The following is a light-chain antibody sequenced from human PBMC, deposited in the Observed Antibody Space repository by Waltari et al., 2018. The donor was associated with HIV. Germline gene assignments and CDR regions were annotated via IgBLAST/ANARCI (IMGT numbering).Light chain of an antibody. J-gene: IGLJ2*01. CDR3: LLSFNGVVV. Sequence: QAVVTQEPSLTVSPGGTVTLTCASSTGAVTSGNCPYWFQRRPGQAPKTLFYDTSNSHSWTPARFSGSLLGGKAALTLAGAQFEDEADYFCLLSFNGVVVFGGGTSLTVL. CDR2: DTS. CDR1: TGAVTSGNC. V-gene: IGLV7-46*01.